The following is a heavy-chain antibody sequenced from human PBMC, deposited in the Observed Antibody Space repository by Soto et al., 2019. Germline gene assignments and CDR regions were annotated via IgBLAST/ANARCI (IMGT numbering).Heavy chain of an antibody. Sequence: LQISLKGSGYSFTSYWICWVRQMPVKGLEWMGIIYPGDSDTIYSPSFQGQVTISADKSISTAYLQWSSLKASDTAMYYCARLGGMDVWGQGTTVTVSS. V-gene: IGHV5-51*01. CDR1: GYSFTSYW. J-gene: IGHJ6*02. CDR3: ARLGGMDV. D-gene: IGHD3-16*01. CDR2: IYPGDSDT.